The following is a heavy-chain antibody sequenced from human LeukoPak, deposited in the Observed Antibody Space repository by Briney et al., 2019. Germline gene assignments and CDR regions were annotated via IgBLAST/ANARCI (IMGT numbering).Heavy chain of an antibody. Sequence: GRSLRLSCAASGFTFSSYGMHWVRQAPGKGLEWVAVIWYDGSNKYYADSVKGRFTISRDNSKNTRYLQMNSLRAGDTAVYYCAKDRFSTTGTTNYYYYMDVWGKGTTVTVSS. CDR3: AKDRFSTTGTTNYYYYMDV. J-gene: IGHJ6*03. CDR2: IWYDGSNK. D-gene: IGHD1-1*01. CDR1: GFTFSSYG. V-gene: IGHV3-33*06.